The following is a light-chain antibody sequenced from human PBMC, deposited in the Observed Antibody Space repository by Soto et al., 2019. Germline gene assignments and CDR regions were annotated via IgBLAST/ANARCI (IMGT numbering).Light chain of an antibody. J-gene: IGKJ1*01. CDR3: QQYGSSPHWT. CDR2: GAS. Sequence: EIVLTQSPGTLSLSPGERATLSCRASQSVSSSYLAWYQQKPGQAPRLLIYGASSRATGIPDRFSVSGSGTDFTLTISRLEPEDVAVYYCQQYGSSPHWTFGQGTKVEIK. V-gene: IGKV3-20*01. CDR1: QSVSSSY.